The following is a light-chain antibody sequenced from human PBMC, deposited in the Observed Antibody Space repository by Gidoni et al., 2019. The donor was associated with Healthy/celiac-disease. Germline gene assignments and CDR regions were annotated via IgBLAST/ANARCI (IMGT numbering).Light chain of an antibody. CDR1: QGVSSY. J-gene: IGKJ3*01. CDR2: DAS. CDR3: QQRSNWPLP. V-gene: IGKV3D-11*01. Sequence: EIVLTQSPATLSLSPGERATLSCRASQGVSSYLAWYQQKPGQAPRLLIYDASNRATGIPARFSGSGPGTDFTLTISSLEPEDFAVYYCQQRSNWPLPFXPXTKVDIK.